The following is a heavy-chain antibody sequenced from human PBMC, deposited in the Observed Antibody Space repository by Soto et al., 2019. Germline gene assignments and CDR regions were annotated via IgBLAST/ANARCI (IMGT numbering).Heavy chain of an antibody. CDR1: GFTFSTYA. Sequence: QVQVVESGGTVVQPGRSLRLSCAASGFTFSTYAMHWVRQAPGKGLEWVAVTSYDGSREYYADSVKGRFTISRDNSKTTLHLQRNSLRAEDTAVYYCARGGIAAAGTRRYYFGYWGQGTLVTVSS. J-gene: IGHJ4*02. CDR2: TSYDGSRE. D-gene: IGHD6-13*01. V-gene: IGHV3-30-3*01. CDR3: ARGGIAAAGTRRYYFGY.